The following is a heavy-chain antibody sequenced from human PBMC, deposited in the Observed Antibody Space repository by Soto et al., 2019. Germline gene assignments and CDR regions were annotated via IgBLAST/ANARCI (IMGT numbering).Heavy chain of an antibody. CDR3: ANYYRRLAYFDY. CDR1: GFTFSSYA. CDR2: ISGSGGST. D-gene: IGHD3-22*01. V-gene: IGHV3-23*01. J-gene: IGHJ4*02. Sequence: GGSLRLSCAASGFTFSSYAMSWVRQAPGKGLEWVSAISGSGGSTYYADSVKGRFTISRDNSMNTLYLQMNSLRAEDTAVYYCANYYRRLAYFDYWGQGTLVTVSS.